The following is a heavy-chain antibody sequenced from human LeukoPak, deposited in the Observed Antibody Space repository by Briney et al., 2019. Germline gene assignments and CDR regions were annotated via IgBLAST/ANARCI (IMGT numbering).Heavy chain of an antibody. Sequence: ASVKVSCKASGYTFTSYDINWVRQATGQGLEWMGWMNPNSGNTGYAQKFQGRVTMTRNTSISTAYMELSGLRSEDTAVYYCALWGYSYGHYYGMDVWGQGTTVTVSS. J-gene: IGHJ6*02. CDR1: GYTFTSYD. CDR2: MNPNSGNT. D-gene: IGHD5-18*01. CDR3: ALWGYSYGHYYGMDV. V-gene: IGHV1-8*01.